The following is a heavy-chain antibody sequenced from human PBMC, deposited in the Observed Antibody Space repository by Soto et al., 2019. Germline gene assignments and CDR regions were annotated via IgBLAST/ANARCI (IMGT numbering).Heavy chain of an antibody. V-gene: IGHV1-3*05. Sequence: QVQLVQSGAEEKKPGASVKVSCKASGYTFTSYAMHWVRQAPGQRLEWMGWINAGKGNTKYSQKLQGRVTITRDTPASTAYTELSSLRSEDTAVHYCARSIVAVTALDYWGQGTLVTVSS. D-gene: IGHD2-21*02. CDR3: ARSIVAVTALDY. J-gene: IGHJ4*02. CDR1: GYTFTSYA. CDR2: INAGKGNT.